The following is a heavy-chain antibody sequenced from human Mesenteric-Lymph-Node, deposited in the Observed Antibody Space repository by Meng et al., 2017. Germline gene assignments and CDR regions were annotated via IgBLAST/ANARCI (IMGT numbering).Heavy chain of an antibody. CDR1: GFTFDDYA. Sequence: GGSLRLSCAASGFTFDDYAMLWVRQAPGKGLEWVSAIGGDGGVTWYADSVKGRFSISRDNCKNTVSLQMNSLTIDDTAVYYCAKGSTAARPYNFDYWGQGSLVTVSS. CDR3: AKGSTAARPYNFDY. CDR2: IGGDGGVT. V-gene: IGHV3-23*01. J-gene: IGHJ4*02. D-gene: IGHD6-25*01.